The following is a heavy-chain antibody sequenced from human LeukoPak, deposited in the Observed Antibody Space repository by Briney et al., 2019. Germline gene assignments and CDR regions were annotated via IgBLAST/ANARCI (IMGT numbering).Heavy chain of an antibody. D-gene: IGHD6-13*01. Sequence: PSETLSLTCTVSGGSIINYYWSWIRQPAGKGLEWIGRIHTNGNTNDNPSLKSRITMSVDVSKNQFSLKLSSVTAADTAVYYCAGPGYGSNWPFDYWGQGSLVTVSS. CDR2: IHTNGNT. CDR3: AGPGYGSNWPFDY. CDR1: GGSIINYY. V-gene: IGHV4-4*07. J-gene: IGHJ4*02.